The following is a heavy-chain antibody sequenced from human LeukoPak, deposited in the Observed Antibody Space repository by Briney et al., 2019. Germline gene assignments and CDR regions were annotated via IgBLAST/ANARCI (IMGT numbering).Heavy chain of an antibody. J-gene: IGHJ4*02. V-gene: IGHV1-2*02. CDR1: GYTFTGYY. CDR3: ARDYHDSSGHTYYFDN. CDR2: INPNTGGT. D-gene: IGHD3-22*01. Sequence: ASVKVSCKASGYTFTGYYMHWVRQAPGHGLEWMGWINPNTGGTTYAQKFQGRVTMTRDTSISTAYMELGRLRSDDTAVYYCARDYHDSSGHTYYFDNWGQGTLVTVSS.